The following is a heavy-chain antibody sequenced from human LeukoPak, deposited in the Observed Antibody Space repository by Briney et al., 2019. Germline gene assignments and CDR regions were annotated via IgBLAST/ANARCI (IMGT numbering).Heavy chain of an antibody. V-gene: IGHV3-64*02. J-gene: IGHJ6*02. Sequence: GGSLRLSCAASGFTFSSYAMHWVRQAPGKGLEYVSAISSYGDSTYYADSVKGRFTISRDNSKKTLYLEMGSLRAEDMAVYYCARGNRGNYYYGMDVWGQGTTVTVSS. CDR2: ISSYGDST. CDR3: ARGNRGNYYYGMDV. CDR1: GFTFSSYA.